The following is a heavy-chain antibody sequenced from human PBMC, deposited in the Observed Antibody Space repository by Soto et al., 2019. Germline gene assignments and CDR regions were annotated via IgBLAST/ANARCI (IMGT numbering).Heavy chain of an antibody. V-gene: IGHV5-51*01. CDR1: GYSFTSYW. CDR2: IYPYDSNT. D-gene: IGHD3-16*01. Sequence: GESLKISCKDSGYSFTSYWIAWVRQTPGKGLEWMGIIYPYDSNTRYSPYFQGQVTISADKSVSNAYLHLSSLKASDTAMFFFTRDLDYNGNSESFNIWGQGTMVTVSSVKPPGASVKVSCKASGYTFTSYGHYWGQGTLVTVSS. CDR3: TRDLDYNGNSESFNIWGQGTMVTVSSVKPPGASVKVSCKASGYTFTSYGHY. J-gene: IGHJ4*02.